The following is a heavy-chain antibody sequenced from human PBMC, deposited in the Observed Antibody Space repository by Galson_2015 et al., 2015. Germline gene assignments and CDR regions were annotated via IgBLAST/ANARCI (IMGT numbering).Heavy chain of an antibody. CDR2: IRGSGTNT. J-gene: IGHJ4*02. CDR3: AKSTYEQGLEYFHY. D-gene: IGHD3-3*01. V-gene: IGHV3-23*01. CDR1: GFTFSNYA. Sequence: SLRLSCAASGFTFSNYAMSWVRQAPGKGLEWLSYIRGSGTNTYYADSVKGRFTISRDNSKNTLYLQMNSLRAEDTAIYYCAKSTYEQGLEYFHYSGQGTLVTVS.